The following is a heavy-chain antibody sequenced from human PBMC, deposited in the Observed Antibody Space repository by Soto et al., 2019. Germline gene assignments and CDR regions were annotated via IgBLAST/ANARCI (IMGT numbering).Heavy chain of an antibody. CDR1: GFTFSSYA. Sequence: GGSLRLSCAASGFTFSSYAMHWVRQAPGKGLEWVAVISYDGSNKYYADSMKGRFTISRDNSKNTLYLQMNSLRAEDTAVYYCARDEISGSYFDYWGQGTLVTVSS. J-gene: IGHJ4*02. D-gene: IGHD1-26*01. V-gene: IGHV3-30-3*01. CDR2: ISYDGSNK. CDR3: ARDEISGSYFDY.